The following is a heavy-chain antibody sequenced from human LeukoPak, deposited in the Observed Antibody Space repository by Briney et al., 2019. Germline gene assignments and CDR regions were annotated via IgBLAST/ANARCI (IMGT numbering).Heavy chain of an antibody. CDR1: GFTFSSYA. CDR2: ISYDGSSK. D-gene: IGHD6-13*01. CDR3: ARGGQQLAYFDY. J-gene: IGHJ4*02. Sequence: GGSLRLSCAASGFTFSSYAMHWVRQAPGKGLEWVAVISYDGSSKYYADSVKGRFTISRDNSKNTLYLQMNSLRAEDTAVYYCARGGQQLAYFDYWGQGTLVTVSS. V-gene: IGHV3-30*03.